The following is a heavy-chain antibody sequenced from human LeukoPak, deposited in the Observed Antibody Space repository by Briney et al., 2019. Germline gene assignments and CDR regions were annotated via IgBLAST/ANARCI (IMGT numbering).Heavy chain of an antibody. Sequence: PGGSLRLSCAASGFTVSSNYMSWVRQAPGKGLEWVSVIYSGGSTYYADSVKGRFTVSRDNSKNTMFLHMNSLRLEDTAVYYCAGWHQLLPFDYWGQGTLVAVSS. V-gene: IGHV3-53*05. J-gene: IGHJ4*02. CDR2: IYSGGST. CDR3: AGWHQLLPFDY. D-gene: IGHD2-21*01. CDR1: GFTVSSNY.